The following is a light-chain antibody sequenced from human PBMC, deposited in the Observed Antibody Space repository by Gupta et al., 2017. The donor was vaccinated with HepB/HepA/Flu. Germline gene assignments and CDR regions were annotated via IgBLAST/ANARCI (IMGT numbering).Light chain of an antibody. Sequence: DIVMTQSPLSLPVTPGEPASISCRSSQSLLHSYGYNSLDGYLKKPAQSPQLVIYDGSKPAFGAPGSFSGGGEDIDFTLKSIGGEDEDAWVYYGTQNLLPCIFGQGTKVEIK. V-gene: IGKV2-28*01. J-gene: IGKJ2*02. CDR2: DGS. CDR3: TQNLLPCI. CDR1: QSLLHSYGYNS.